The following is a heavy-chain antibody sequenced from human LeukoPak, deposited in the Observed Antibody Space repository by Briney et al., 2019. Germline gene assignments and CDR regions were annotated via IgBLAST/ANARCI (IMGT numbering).Heavy chain of an antibody. D-gene: IGHD3-10*01. CDR3: ARLRAYYNSGSYSYFDY. V-gene: IGHV5-51*01. J-gene: IGHJ4*02. CDR2: IYPGDSDT. CDR1: GYSFSNYW. Sequence: GESLKISCKGSGYSFSNYWIGWVRQMPGKSLEWVGIIYPGDSDTRHSPSFQGQVTISADKSISTAYLQWSSLKASDTAMYYCARLRAYYNSGSYSYFDYWGQGTLVTVSS.